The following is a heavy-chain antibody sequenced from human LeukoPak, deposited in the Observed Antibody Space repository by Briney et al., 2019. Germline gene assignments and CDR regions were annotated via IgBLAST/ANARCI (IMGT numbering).Heavy chain of an antibody. CDR1: GGSFSGYY. D-gene: IGHD3-9*01. Sequence: SETLSLTCAVYGGSFSGYYWSWIRQPPGKGLEWIGEINHSGSTKYNPSLKSRVTISVDTSKNQFSLKVNSMTAADTAVYYCARGDILTGYSFWGQGTLVTVSS. J-gene: IGHJ4*02. V-gene: IGHV4-34*01. CDR3: ARGDILTGYSF. CDR2: INHSGST.